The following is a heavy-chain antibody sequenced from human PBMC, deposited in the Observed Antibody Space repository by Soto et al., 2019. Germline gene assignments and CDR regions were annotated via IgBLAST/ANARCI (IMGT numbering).Heavy chain of an antibody. CDR1: GFSLYTSGVG. V-gene: IGHV2-5*02. Sequence: QITLKESGPTLVKPTQTLTLTCTFSGFSLYTSGVGVGWIRQPPGKALEWLALIYWDDNERYTPSLQSRLTIPKVTSITRVVLTLTNMDAVDTATYYSARLIEALPVRGALDFWGQGTLVTVSS. J-gene: IGHJ4*02. D-gene: IGHD6-6*01. CDR3: ARLIEALPVRGALDF. CDR2: IYWDDNE.